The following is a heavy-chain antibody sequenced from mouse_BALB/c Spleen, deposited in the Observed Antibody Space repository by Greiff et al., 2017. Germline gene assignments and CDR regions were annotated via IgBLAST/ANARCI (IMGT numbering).Heavy chain of an antibody. CDR3: ARGAYYGNPFDY. V-gene: IGHV5-6-5*01. CDR2: ISSGGST. D-gene: IGHD2-10*01. J-gene: IGHJ2*01. Sequence: EVHLVESGGGLVKPGGSLKLSCAASGFTFSSYAMSWVRQTPEKRLEWVASISSGGSTYYPDSVKGRFTISRDNARNILYLQMSSLRSEDTAMYYCARGAYYGNPFDYWGQGTTLTVSS. CDR1: GFTFSSYA.